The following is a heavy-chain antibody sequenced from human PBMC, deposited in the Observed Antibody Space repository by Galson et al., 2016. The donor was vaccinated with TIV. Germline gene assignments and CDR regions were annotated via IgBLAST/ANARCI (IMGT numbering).Heavy chain of an antibody. CDR1: GFTFSIFA. J-gene: IGHJ4*02. V-gene: IGHV3-23*01. Sequence: LRLSCAASGFTFSIFAMTWVRQAPGMGLEWVSAISGGGGSTYYADSVKGRFTISRDNSKTTLYLQMDRLRAEDTALYYCARGGGYGDVYFDFRGQGSLVTVSS. D-gene: IGHD4-17*01. CDR3: ARGGGYGDVYFDF. CDR2: ISGGGGST.